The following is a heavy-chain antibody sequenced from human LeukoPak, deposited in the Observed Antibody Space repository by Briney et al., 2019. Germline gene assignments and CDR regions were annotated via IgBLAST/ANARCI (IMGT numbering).Heavy chain of an antibody. CDR3: ARGGRSGIWCDL. J-gene: IGHJ5*02. D-gene: IGHD1-26*01. CDR2: ISSSGNIK. V-gene: IGHV3-48*01. Sequence: GGSLRLSCAASGFTFSSYSMNWVRQAPGKGLEWISYISSSGNIKYYADSVRGRFTISRDSADNSLYLQMNSLRAEDSAVYYCARGGRSGIWCDLWGQGTLLTVSS. CDR1: GFTFSSYS.